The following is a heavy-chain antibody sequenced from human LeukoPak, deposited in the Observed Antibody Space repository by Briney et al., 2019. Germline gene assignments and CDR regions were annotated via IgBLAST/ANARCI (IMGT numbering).Heavy chain of an antibody. CDR2: IYYSGST. CDR1: GGSISSGDYY. CDR3: AGVHDSSGYYYAFDY. Sequence: SETLSLTCTVSGGSISSGDYYWSWIRQPPGKGLEWIGYIYYSGSTYYNPSLKSRVTISVDTSKNQFSLKLSSVTAADTAVYYCAGVHDSSGYYYAFDYWGQGTLVTVSS. D-gene: IGHD3-22*01. V-gene: IGHV4-30-4*01. J-gene: IGHJ4*02.